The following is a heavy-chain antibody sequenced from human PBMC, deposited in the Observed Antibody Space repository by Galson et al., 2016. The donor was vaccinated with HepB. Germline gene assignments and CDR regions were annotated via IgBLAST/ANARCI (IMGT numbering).Heavy chain of an antibody. V-gene: IGHV3-30*04. J-gene: IGHJ5*02. CDR2: ISYESKK. Sequence: SLRLSCAASGFTFRNYAMHWVRQAPGKGLEWVAVISYESKKYFADSVKGRFTISRDNSKNTVDLQMDSLRPEEKAVYYCAREGNLPTQTGFDPWGLGNLVTVSS. CDR3: AREGNLPTQTGFDP. D-gene: IGHD1-14*01. CDR1: GFTFRNYA.